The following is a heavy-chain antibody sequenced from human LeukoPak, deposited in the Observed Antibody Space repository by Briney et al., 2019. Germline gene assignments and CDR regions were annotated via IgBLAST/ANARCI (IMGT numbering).Heavy chain of an antibody. CDR2: ISGSGGST. J-gene: IGHJ1*01. V-gene: IGHV3-23*01. CDR1: GFTFSSYA. Sequence: PGGPLRLSCAASGFTFSSYAMSWVRQAPGKGLEWVSAISGSGGSTDYADSVKGRFTISGDNSKNTLYLQMNSLRAEDTAVYYCAKDTMIVAGGYFQHWGQGTLVTVSS. CDR3: AKDTMIVAGGYFQH. D-gene: IGHD3-22*01.